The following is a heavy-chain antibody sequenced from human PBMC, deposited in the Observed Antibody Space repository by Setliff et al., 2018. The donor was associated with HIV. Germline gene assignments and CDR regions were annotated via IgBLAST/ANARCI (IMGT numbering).Heavy chain of an antibody. V-gene: IGHV4-59*11. CDR3: AKEGGYCSGTTCFGFDY. CDR1: GASISSHY. Sequence: PSETLSLTCTVSGASISSHYWAWIRQSPGKGLEWIGYIYYSGNTNYSPSLKSRVTISVDTSKNQFSLKLSSVTAADTAVYYCAKEGGYCSGTTCFGFDYWGQGTLVTVSS. J-gene: IGHJ4*02. D-gene: IGHD2-2*01. CDR2: IYYSGNT.